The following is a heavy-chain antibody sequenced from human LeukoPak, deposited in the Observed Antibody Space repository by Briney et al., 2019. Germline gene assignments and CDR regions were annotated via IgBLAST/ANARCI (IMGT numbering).Heavy chain of an antibody. Sequence: SQTLSLTCSVSGGSVNSGDYYWTWIRQFPGKGLEWIEYIYYTGSTTYNPSLKSRVTISLDTSENHISLKLNSVTAADTAVYYCARYRWNDWFDPWGQGALVTVSS. D-gene: IGHD1-1*01. V-gene: IGHV4-31*03. CDR3: ARYRWNDWFDP. CDR2: IYYTGST. CDR1: GGSVNSGDYY. J-gene: IGHJ5*02.